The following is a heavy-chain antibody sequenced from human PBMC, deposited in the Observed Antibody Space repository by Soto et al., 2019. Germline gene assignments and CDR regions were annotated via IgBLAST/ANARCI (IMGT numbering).Heavy chain of an antibody. CDR1: GGSFSGYY. Sequence: SETLSLTCAVYGGSFSGYYWSWIRQPPGKGLEWIGEINHSGSTNYNPSLKSRVTISVDTSKNQFSLKLSSVTAADTAVYYCERRVTYSSSWYWHHLGNWFDPWGQGTLVTVSS. CDR3: ERRVTYSSSWYWHHLGNWFDP. J-gene: IGHJ5*02. D-gene: IGHD6-13*01. V-gene: IGHV4-34*01. CDR2: INHSGST.